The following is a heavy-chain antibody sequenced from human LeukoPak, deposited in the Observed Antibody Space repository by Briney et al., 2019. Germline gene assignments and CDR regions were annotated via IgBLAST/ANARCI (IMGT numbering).Heavy chain of an antibody. CDR2: ITAGGGST. CDR1: GFTFSSYA. V-gene: IGHV3-23*01. CDR3: TKGRAPTCSGGSCYRTYDY. D-gene: IGHD2-15*01. J-gene: IGHJ4*02. Sequence: GGSLRLSCAAPGFTFSSYAVTWVRQAPGQGLEWVSTITAGGGSTYYADSVKGRFTISRDNSKNTLFLQMDSLRAEDTALYYCTKGRAPTCSGGSCYRTYDYWGQGTLVTVSS.